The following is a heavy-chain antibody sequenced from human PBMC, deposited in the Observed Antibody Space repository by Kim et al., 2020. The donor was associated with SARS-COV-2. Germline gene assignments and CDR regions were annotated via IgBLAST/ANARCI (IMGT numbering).Heavy chain of an antibody. V-gene: IGHV4-39*01. J-gene: IGHJ3*02. Sequence: SETLSLTCTASGGSISSSSYYWGWIRQPPGKGLEWIGSIYYSGSTYYNPSLKSRVTISVDTSKNQFSLKLSSVTAADTAVYYCARHIGYSRDEAFDIWGQGTMVTVSS. D-gene: IGHD6-13*01. CDR1: GGSISSSSYY. CDR3: ARHIGYSRDEAFDI. CDR2: IYYSGST.